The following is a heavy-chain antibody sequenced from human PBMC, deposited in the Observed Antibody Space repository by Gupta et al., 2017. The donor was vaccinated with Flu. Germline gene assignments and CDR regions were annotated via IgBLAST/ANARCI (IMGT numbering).Heavy chain of an antibody. D-gene: IGHD6-19*01. V-gene: IGHV4-34*01. J-gene: IGHJ4*02. Sequence: QVQLQQWGAGLLKPSETLSLTCAVYGGSFSGYYWSWIRQPPGKGLEWIGEINHSGSTNYNPSLKSRVTISVDTSKNQFSLKLSSVTAADTAVYYCARAVAVAAFVDYWGQGTLVTVSS. CDR2: INHSGST. CDR1: GGSFSGYY. CDR3: ARAVAVAAFVDY.